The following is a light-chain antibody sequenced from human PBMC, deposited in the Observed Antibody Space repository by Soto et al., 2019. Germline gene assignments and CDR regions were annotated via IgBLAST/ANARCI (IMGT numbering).Light chain of an antibody. CDR1: DSNIGSNT. Sequence: QSVLTQSPSVSGIPGQSVTISCSGSDSNIGSNTVNWYQQLPGMAPKLLIYINYKRLSGVPDRFSASKSDTSASLAISGLQSEDEAHYYCAVWDDTLDAWVFGGGTKVTV. CDR3: AVWDDTLDAWV. J-gene: IGLJ3*02. CDR2: INY. V-gene: IGLV1-44*01.